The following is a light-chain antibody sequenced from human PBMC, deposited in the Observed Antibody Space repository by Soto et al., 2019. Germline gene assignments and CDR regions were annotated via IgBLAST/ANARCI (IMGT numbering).Light chain of an antibody. CDR3: SSFTNSILV. CDR1: TSDVGSHNF. Sequence: QSALSQPASVSGSPGQSITLSCTGTTSDVGSHNFVSWYQQLPGKAPKLLIYEVTNRPSGTSNRFSGSKSRNTSSLTISGLQAEDEADYYCSSFTNSILVFGGGTKLNVL. J-gene: IGLJ3*02. V-gene: IGLV2-14*01. CDR2: EVT.